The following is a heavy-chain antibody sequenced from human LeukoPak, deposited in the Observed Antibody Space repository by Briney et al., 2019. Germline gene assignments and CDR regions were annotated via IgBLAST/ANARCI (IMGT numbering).Heavy chain of an antibody. V-gene: IGHV1-8*01. CDR2: MNPNSGNT. CDR3: ARVRPRWRLIAVAAVLDY. CDR1: GYTFTSYD. Sequence: ASVKVSCKASGYTFTSYDINWVRQATGQGLEWMGWMNPNSGNTGYAQKFQGRVTMTRNTSISTAYMELSSLRSEDTAVYYCARVRPRWRLIAVAAVLDYWGQGTLVTVSS. J-gene: IGHJ4*02. D-gene: IGHD6-19*01.